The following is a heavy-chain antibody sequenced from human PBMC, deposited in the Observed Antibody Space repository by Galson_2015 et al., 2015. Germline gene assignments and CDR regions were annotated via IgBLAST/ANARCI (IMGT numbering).Heavy chain of an antibody. J-gene: IGHJ4*02. V-gene: IGHV4-39*01. CDR3: ARQQGYVWGSYYRY. CDR1: GGSISSSSYY. CDR2: IYYSGST. Sequence: SETLSLTCTVSGGSISSSSYYWGWIRQPPGKGLEWIGSIYYSGSTYYNPSLKSRVTISVDTSKNQFSLKLSSVTAADTAVYYCARQQGYVWGSYYRYWGQGTLVTVSS. D-gene: IGHD3-16*01.